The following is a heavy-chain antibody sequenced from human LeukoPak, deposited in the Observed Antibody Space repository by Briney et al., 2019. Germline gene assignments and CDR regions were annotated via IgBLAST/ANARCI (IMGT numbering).Heavy chain of an antibody. V-gene: IGHV1-8*01. Sequence: ASVKVSCKASGYTLTSYDINWVRQDTGQGLEWMGWMNPNSGNTGYAQKFKGRVTMTRNTSISTAYMELSSLRAEDSAVYYCARAWSSSSWFDYWGQGTLVTVSS. CDR3: ARAWSSSSWFDY. J-gene: IGHJ4*02. CDR1: GYTLTSYD. CDR2: MNPNSGNT. D-gene: IGHD6-13*01.